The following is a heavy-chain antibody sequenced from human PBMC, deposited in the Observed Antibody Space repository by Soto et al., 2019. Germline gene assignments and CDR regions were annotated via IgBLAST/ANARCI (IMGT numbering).Heavy chain of an antibody. Sequence: PSETLSLTCAVSGGSISSNNWWSWVRQAPGKGLEWIGSIYYSGSTYYNPSLKSRVTISVDTSKNQFSLKLSSVTAADTAVYYCARQGGKTYYDFWSGTQTNWFDPWGQGTLVTVSS. CDR1: GGSISSNNW. CDR3: ARQGGKTYYDFWSGTQTNWFDP. D-gene: IGHD3-3*01. CDR2: IYYSGST. V-gene: IGHV4-39*01. J-gene: IGHJ5*02.